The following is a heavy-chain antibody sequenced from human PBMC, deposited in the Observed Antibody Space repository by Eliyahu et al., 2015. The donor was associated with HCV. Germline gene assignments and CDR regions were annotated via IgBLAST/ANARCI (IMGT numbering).Heavy chain of an antibody. CDR2: INGDGSST. V-gene: IGHV3-74*01. Sequence: EVQLVESGGGLIQPGGSVRLXCVGXGFTFVRYWMHWVRQAPGKGLVWVSRINGDGSSTSYADSVKGRITISRDNAKNTLYLQMNSLRVEDTAVYYCARGDSGYGVFIHWGQGTLVTVSS. J-gene: IGHJ4*02. CDR1: GFTFVRYW. CDR3: ARGDSGYGVFIH. D-gene: IGHD5-12*01.